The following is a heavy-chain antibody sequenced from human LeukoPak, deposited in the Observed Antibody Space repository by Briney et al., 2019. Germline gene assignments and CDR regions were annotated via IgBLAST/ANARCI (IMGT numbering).Heavy chain of an antibody. CDR2: IYYSGSI. CDR1: GGSISSYY. V-gene: IGHV4-59*12. J-gene: IGHJ6*03. Sequence: SETLSLTCTVSGGSISSYYWSWIRQPPGKGLEWIGYIYYSGSINYNPSLKSRVIISVDKSKNQFSLKLSSVTAADTAVYYCARERSYYYYYYMDVWGKGTTVTVSS. CDR3: ARERSYYYYYYMDV.